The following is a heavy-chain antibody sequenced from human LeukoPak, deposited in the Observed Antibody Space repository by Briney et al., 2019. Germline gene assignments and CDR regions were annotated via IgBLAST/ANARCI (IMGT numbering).Heavy chain of an antibody. CDR1: GYTFTGYY. V-gene: IGHV1-2*04. CDR3: ARDVGQQLVSYYYYGMDV. D-gene: IGHD6-13*01. J-gene: IGHJ6*02. Sequence: ASVRVSCKASGYTFTGYYMHWVRQAPGQGLEWMGWINPNSGGTNYAQKFQGWVTMTRDTSISTAYMELSRLRSDDTAVYYCARDVGQQLVSYYYYGMDVWGQGTTVTVSS. CDR2: INPNSGGT.